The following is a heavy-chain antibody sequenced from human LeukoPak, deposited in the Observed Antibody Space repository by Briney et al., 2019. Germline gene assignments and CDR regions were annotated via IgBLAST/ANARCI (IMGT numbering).Heavy chain of an antibody. CDR1: GGSISSSSYY. J-gene: IGHJ3*02. V-gene: IGHV4-39*07. D-gene: IGHD3-22*01. CDR3: ARDPLRSITMIVVVTLKAFDI. Sequence: SETLSLTCTVSGGSISSSSYYWGWIRQPPGKGLEWIGSIYYSGSTHYNPSLKSRVTISVDTSKNQFSLKLSSVTAADTAVYYCARDPLRSITMIVVVTLKAFDIWGQGTMVTVSS. CDR2: IYYSGST.